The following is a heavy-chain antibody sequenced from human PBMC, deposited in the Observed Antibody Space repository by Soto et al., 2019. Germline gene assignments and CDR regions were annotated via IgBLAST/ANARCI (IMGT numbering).Heavy chain of an antibody. D-gene: IGHD6-13*01. CDR1: GFTFSDYW. CDR3: ARDGVAPGLYFDH. Sequence: EVQLVESGGGLVHPGGSLGLSCAASGFTFSDYWMNWVRQTPGKRLEWVASIKYDGCEKNYVDSVKGRFTISRDNAKNSVYLQMASLRAEDTAVYYCARDGVAPGLYFDHWGQGTPVTVSS. CDR2: IKYDGCEK. V-gene: IGHV3-7*05. J-gene: IGHJ4*02.